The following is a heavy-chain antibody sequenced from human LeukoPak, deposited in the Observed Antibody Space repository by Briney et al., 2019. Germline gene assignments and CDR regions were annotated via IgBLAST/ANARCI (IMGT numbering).Heavy chain of an antibody. CDR3: ARSSAYYNEADI. V-gene: IGHV1-46*01. D-gene: IGHD1-26*01. Sequence: ASVEVSCKTSGYSFTSYYIHWVRPAPGQGLEWMGIINPSGGSTTYAQKFQGRLTMASDTSTSTVYMELSSLRSEDTAMYYCARSSAYYNEADIWGHGTMVTISS. J-gene: IGHJ3*02. CDR1: GYSFTSYY. CDR2: INPSGGST.